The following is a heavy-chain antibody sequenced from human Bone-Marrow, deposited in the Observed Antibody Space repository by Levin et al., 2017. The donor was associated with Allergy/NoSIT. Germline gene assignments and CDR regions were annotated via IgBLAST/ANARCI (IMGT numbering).Heavy chain of an antibody. Sequence: GGSLRLSCAASGFTFSSYWMSWVRQAPGKGLEWVANIKQDGSEKYYVDSVKGRFTISRDNAKNSLYLQMNSLRAEDTAVYYCARDHPVAGTSFDYWGQGTLVTVSS. CDR3: ARDHPVAGTSFDY. CDR2: IKQDGSEK. D-gene: IGHD6-19*01. J-gene: IGHJ4*02. V-gene: IGHV3-7*04. CDR1: GFTFSSYW.